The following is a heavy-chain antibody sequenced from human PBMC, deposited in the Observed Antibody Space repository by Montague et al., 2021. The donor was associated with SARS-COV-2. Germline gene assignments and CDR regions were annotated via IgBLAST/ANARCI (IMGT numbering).Heavy chain of an antibody. CDR3: ARTMVRGGPYFYGLDV. CDR2: IYYTGST. D-gene: IGHD3-10*01. J-gene: IGHJ6*02. CDR1: GGSIRSGDYY. Sequence: TLSLTCTVSGGSIRSGDYYWSWIRQSQGKGLEWIGYIYYTGSTSYXPSLRSRLGISLDMSNNQISLRLSAVTAADTAMYYCARTMVRGGPYFYGLDVWGQGTTVTVSS. V-gene: IGHV4-30-4*01.